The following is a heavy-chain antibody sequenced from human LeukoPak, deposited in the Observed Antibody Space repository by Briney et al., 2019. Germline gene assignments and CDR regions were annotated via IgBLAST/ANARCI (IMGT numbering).Heavy chain of an antibody. D-gene: IGHD6-19*01. V-gene: IGHV3-7*01. Sequence: GGSLRLSCAASKFTFSTYWMSWVRQAPGKGLEWVANINQDGSEKYYVDSVKGRFTISRDNAKNSLYLQMNSLRAEDTAVYYCAREMLAAVAAQSWGQGTLVTVSS. CDR3: AREMLAAVAAQS. CDR1: KFTFSTYW. CDR2: INQDGSEK. J-gene: IGHJ5*02.